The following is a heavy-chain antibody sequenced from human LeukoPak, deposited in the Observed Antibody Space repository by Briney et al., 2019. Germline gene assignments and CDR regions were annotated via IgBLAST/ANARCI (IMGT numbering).Heavy chain of an antibody. V-gene: IGHV1-18*04. Sequence: GASVKVSCKPSGYTFTSHYVSWVRQAPGQGLEWMGWISGYNGKTKYVQKFQGRITMTIDTSTTTAYMELRSLTSDDTAVYYCARVRDYYANSDYSDYWGQGTPVTVSS. D-gene: IGHD3-22*01. CDR1: GYTFTSHY. J-gene: IGHJ4*02. CDR2: ISGYNGKT. CDR3: ARVRDYYANSDYSDY.